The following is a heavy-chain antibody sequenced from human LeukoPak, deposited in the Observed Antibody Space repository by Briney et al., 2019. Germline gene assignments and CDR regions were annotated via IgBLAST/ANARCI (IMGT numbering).Heavy chain of an antibody. D-gene: IGHD2-21*02. CDR2: IYHSGST. CDR3: ARDVTENWYFDL. Sequence: SETLSLTCAVSGGSISSGGYSWSWIRQPPGTGLEWIGYIYHSGSTYYNPSLKSRVTISVDRSKNQFSLKLSSVTAADTAVYYCARDVTENWYFDLWGRGTLVTVSS. CDR1: GGSISSGGYS. J-gene: IGHJ2*01. V-gene: IGHV4-30-2*01.